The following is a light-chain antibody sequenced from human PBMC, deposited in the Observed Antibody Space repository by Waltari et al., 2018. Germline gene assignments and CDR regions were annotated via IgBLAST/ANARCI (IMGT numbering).Light chain of an antibody. V-gene: IGKV3-11*01. Sequence: VLTQSPATLSLSPGERATLSCRASQSVGSELAWYQQKAGQAPRLLIDDASNRATGISDRFSVSGSGTDFALTISSLEPEDVAVYFCQQRSNWPPITFGQGTRLEIK. CDR2: DAS. CDR1: QSVGSE. J-gene: IGKJ5*01. CDR3: QQRSNWPPIT.